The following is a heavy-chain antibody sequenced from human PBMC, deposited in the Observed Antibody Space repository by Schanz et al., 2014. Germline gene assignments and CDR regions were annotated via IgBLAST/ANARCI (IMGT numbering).Heavy chain of an antibody. Sequence: QVQVVQSGSELKKPGASVKISCKASGYTFTSYGMNWLRQAPGQGLEWLGRITPKTGVTNYAQKFNDRVTMTREASTNTVYMELSSLTSDDTAVYFCARDVGRPGHFWYFDLWGRGTLVTVSS. CDR1: GYTFTSYG. V-gene: IGHV1-2*06. CDR3: ARDVGRPGHFWYFDL. J-gene: IGHJ2*01. D-gene: IGHD1-1*01. CDR2: ITPKTGVT.